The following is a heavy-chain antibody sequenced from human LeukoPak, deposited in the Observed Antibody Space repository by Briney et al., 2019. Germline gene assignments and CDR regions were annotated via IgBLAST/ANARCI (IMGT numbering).Heavy chain of an antibody. Sequence: GASVKVPCKASGYTFTSYDINWVRQATGQGLEWMGWMNPNSGNTGYAQKFQGRVTITRNTSISTAYMELSSLRSEDTAVYYCARAPLGLIVVVPAAIRERYYYYYYMDVWGKGTTVTVSS. V-gene: IGHV1-8*03. CDR3: ARAPLGLIVVVPAAIRERYYYYYYMDV. J-gene: IGHJ6*03. D-gene: IGHD2-2*02. CDR1: GYTFTSYD. CDR2: MNPNSGNT.